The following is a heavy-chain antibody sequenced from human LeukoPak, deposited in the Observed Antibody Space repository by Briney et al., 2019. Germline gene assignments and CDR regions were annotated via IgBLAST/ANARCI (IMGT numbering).Heavy chain of an antibody. CDR3: ARGSRTFGVVVVVATAGDAFDI. CDR1: GYSISSGYY. J-gene: IGHJ3*02. CDR2: IHHTGST. Sequence: SETLSLTCAVSGYSISSGYYWGWIRQPPGKGLEWIGSIHHTGSTYYNPSLKSRVTISVDTSKNQFSLRLSSVTAADTAVYYCARGSRTFGVVVVVATAGDAFDIWGQGTMVTVSS. V-gene: IGHV4-38-2*01. D-gene: IGHD2-15*01.